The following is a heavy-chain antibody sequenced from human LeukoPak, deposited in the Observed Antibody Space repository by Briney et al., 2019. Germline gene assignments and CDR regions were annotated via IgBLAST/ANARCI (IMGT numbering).Heavy chain of an antibody. CDR2: IYHSGST. V-gene: IGHV4-38-2*02. CDR3: AKDGGYYDPFDY. D-gene: IGHD3-22*01. CDR1: GYSISSGYY. J-gene: IGHJ4*02. Sequence: PSETLSLTCTVSGYSISSGYYWGWIRQPPGKGLEWIGSIYHSGSTYYNPSLKSRVTISVDTSKNQFSLKLSSVTAADTAVYYCAKDGGYYDPFDYWGQGTLVTVSS.